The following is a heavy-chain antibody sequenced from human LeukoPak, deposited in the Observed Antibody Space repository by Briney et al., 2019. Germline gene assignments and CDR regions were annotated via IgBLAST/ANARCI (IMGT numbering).Heavy chain of an antibody. CDR1: GFTFTSYG. Sequence: GSLRLSCATSGFTFTSYGMNWVRQAPGNGLEWVAFIRYDGRDSYYAASVKGRFTISRDNSQNTLDLQMNSLRLEDTAMYYCAKDRYSSSSTFTVNPFDYWGQGILVTVSS. CDR3: AKDRYSSSSTFTVNPFDY. V-gene: IGHV3-30*02. D-gene: IGHD6-13*01. J-gene: IGHJ4*02. CDR2: IRYDGRDS.